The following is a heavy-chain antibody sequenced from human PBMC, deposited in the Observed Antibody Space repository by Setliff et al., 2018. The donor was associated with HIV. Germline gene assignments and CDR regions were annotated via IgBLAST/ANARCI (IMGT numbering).Heavy chain of an antibody. CDR1: GGSISSYY. Sequence: PSETLSLTCTVSGGSISSYYWSWIRQPPGKGLEWIGYIYYSGSTNYNPSLKSRFTISRDNSKNTLYLQMNSLRAEDTAMYYCARGDGTKYYYYYYMDVWGKGTTVTVSS. CDR2: IYYSGST. D-gene: IGHD1-7*01. CDR3: ARGDGTKYYYYYYMDV. J-gene: IGHJ6*03. V-gene: IGHV4-59*01.